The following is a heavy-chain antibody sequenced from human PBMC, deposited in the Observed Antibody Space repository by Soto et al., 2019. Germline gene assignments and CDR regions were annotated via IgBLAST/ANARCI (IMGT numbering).Heavy chain of an antibody. Sequence: GGSLRLSCAASGFTFSSYSMNWVRQAPGKGLEWVSSISSSSSYIYYADSVKGRFTISRDNAKNSLYRQMNSLRAEDTAVYYCARDQDTAMVLNYFDYWGQGTLVTVSS. CDR3: ARDQDTAMVLNYFDY. CDR1: GFTFSSYS. CDR2: ISSSSSYI. D-gene: IGHD5-18*01. J-gene: IGHJ4*02. V-gene: IGHV3-21*01.